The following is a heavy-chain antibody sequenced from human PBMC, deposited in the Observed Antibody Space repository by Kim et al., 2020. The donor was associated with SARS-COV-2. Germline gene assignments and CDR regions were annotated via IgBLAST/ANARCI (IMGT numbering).Heavy chain of an antibody. D-gene: IGHD6-19*01. J-gene: IGHJ4*02. Sequence: TLYAQNFPGRVPMTEDTSTDTAYMELSSLRSEDTAVYYCATVAGTDYYAYWGQGTLVTVSS. CDR3: ATVAGTDYYAY. V-gene: IGHV1-24*01. CDR2: T.